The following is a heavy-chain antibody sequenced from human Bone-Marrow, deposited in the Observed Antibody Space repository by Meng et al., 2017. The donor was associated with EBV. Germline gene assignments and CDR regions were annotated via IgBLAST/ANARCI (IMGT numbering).Heavy chain of an antibody. CDR1: EYSFTNNA. J-gene: IGHJ4*02. Sequence: QSAAEVKTHRASVKVSRKASEYSFTNNAVLWVRQAPGQTLEWMGWIDAGNARSKYSQHFQGRVTITRATSASTAYMELNSLTSEDTAVYYCARGIWSASSLAYYLDSWGQGTLVTVSS. CDR3: ARGIWSASSLAYYLDS. D-gene: IGHD6-6*01. CDR2: IDAGNARS. V-gene: IGHV1-3*01.